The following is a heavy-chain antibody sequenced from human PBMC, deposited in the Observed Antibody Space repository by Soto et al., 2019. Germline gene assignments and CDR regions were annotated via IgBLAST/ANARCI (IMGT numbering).Heavy chain of an antibody. CDR2: IYYSGST. D-gene: IGHD2-2*01. CDR1: GGSISSGGYY. V-gene: IGHV4-31*03. Sequence: SETLSLTCSVSGGSISSGGYYWSWIRQHPGKGLEWIGYIYYSGSTYYNPSLKSRVTISVDTSKNQFSLKLSSVTAADTAAYYCARGESYAWDYFDYWGQGTLVTASS. J-gene: IGHJ4*02. CDR3: ARGESYAWDYFDY.